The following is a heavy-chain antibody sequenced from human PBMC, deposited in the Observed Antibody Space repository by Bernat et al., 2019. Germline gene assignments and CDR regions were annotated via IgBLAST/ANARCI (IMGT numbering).Heavy chain of an antibody. V-gene: IGHV3-72*01. J-gene: IGHJ4*02. CDR2: INKGNSHTT. Sequence: EVHLVESGGGLVQPGGSLRLSCAASGFMFSDHYMDWVRQAPGKGLEWLGRINKGNSHTTEYAASVKGRFTVSRDDSRNSLFLQLNSLSAEDTAVYYCGRSTSGSILDYWGQGTLVTVSS. CDR3: GRSTSGSILDY. CDR1: GFMFSDHY. D-gene: IGHD3-22*01.